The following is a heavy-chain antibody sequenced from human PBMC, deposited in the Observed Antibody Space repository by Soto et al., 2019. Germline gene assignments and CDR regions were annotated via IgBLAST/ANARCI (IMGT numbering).Heavy chain of an antibody. CDR2: INPNSGSI. D-gene: IGHD3-10*01. V-gene: IGHV1-8*01. J-gene: IGHJ4*02. CDR1: GDTFTTYD. CDR3: ARGRASGSYYLLDY. Sequence: ASVKVSCKASGDTFTTYDINWLRQATGHGLEWMGWINPNSGSIGYAQRFQGRVTMTRDTAIRIAYMEVSSLRSDDTAVYYCARGRASGSYYLLDYWGQGTLVTV.